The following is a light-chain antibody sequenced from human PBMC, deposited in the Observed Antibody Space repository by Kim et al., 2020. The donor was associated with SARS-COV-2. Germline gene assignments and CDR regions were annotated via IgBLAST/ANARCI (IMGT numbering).Light chain of an antibody. Sequence: QSALTQPASVSGSPGQSITISCTGTNSDIGGYNYVSWYQQHPGKAPKLMIYDVTKRPSGVSNRFSGSKSGNTASLTISGLQADDEADCYCSSYTSSKTWVFGGGTQLTVL. J-gene: IGLJ3*02. CDR3: SSYTSSKTWV. CDR2: DVT. V-gene: IGLV2-14*03. CDR1: NSDIGGYNY.